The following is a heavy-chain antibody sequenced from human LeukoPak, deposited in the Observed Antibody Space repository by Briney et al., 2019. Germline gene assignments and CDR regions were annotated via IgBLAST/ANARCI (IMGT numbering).Heavy chain of an antibody. V-gene: IGHV3-20*04. J-gene: IGHJ6*03. D-gene: IGHD3-3*01. Sequence: GGSLRLSCAASGFTFDDYGMSWVRQAPGKGLEWVSGINWNGGSTGYADSVKGRFTISRDNAKNSLYLQMNSLRAEDTALYYCARTPPPYDFWSGYYGYCYYYYMDVWGKGTTVTVSS. CDR1: GFTFDDYG. CDR3: ARTPPPYDFWSGYYGYCYYYYMDV. CDR2: INWNGGST.